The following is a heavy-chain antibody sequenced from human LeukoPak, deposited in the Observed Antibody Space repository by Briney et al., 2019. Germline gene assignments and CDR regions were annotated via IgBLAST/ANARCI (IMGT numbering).Heavy chain of an antibody. CDR3: ARGSIWKTMVTTGY. CDR2: IKDDGSAK. V-gene: IGHV3-7*01. Sequence: GGSLRLSCAASGFTFSSYWMSWVRQAPGKGLEWVANIKDDGSAKYYVDSVKGRFTISRDNAKNSVFLQMNSLRAEDTAVYYCARGSIWKTMVTTGYWGQGTLVTVSS. J-gene: IGHJ4*02. CDR1: GFTFSSYW. D-gene: IGHD4/OR15-4a*01.